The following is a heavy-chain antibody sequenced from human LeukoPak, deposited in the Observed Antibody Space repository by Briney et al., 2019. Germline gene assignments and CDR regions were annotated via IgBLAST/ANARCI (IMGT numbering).Heavy chain of an antibody. CDR2: IYTSGST. D-gene: IGHD1-26*01. CDR1: GGSISSGSYY. V-gene: IGHV4-61*02. Sequence: SETLSLTCTVPGGSISSGSYYWSWIRQPAGKGLEWIGRIYTSGSTNYNPSLKSRVTISVDTSKNQFSLKLSSVTAADTAVYYCARDETRGSRPLNWFDPWGQGTLVTVSS. CDR3: ARDETRGSRPLNWFDP. J-gene: IGHJ5*02.